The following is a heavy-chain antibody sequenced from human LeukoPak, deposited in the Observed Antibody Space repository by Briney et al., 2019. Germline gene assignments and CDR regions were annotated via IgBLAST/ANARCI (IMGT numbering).Heavy chain of an antibody. CDR3: ARHDIVVVPAAMGPLDY. D-gene: IGHD2-2*01. CDR2: ISGSGDNT. Sequence: GGTLRLSCGASGFTFNNYGMNWVRQAPGKGLEWVSAISGSGDNTYYADSVKGRFTISRDNAKNSLYLQMNSLRAEDTAVYYCARHDIVVVPAAMGPLDYWGQGTLVTVSS. CDR1: GFTFNNYG. V-gene: IGHV3-23*01. J-gene: IGHJ4*02.